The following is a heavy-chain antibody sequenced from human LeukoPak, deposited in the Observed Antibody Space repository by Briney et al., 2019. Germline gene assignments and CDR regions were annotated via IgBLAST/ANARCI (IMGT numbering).Heavy chain of an antibody. Sequence: PSETLSLTCTVSGGSISSYYWSWIRQPPGKGLEWIGYIYYSGSTKYNPSLKSRVTISVDTSKNQFSLKLSSVTAADTAVYYCARSYDYVWGSYRPPAQELYYFDYWGQGTLVTVSS. J-gene: IGHJ4*02. CDR2: IYYSGST. D-gene: IGHD3-16*02. CDR1: GGSISSYY. CDR3: ARSYDYVWGSYRPPAQELYYFDY. V-gene: IGHV4-59*01.